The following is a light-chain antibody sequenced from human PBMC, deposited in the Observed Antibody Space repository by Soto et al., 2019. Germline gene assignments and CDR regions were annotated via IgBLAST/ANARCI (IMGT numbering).Light chain of an antibody. CDR1: SSNIGAGYD. V-gene: IGLV1-40*01. J-gene: IGLJ1*01. CDR3: PSYDSSLSGYV. CDR2: GNS. Sequence: QSVLTQPPSVSGAPGQRVTISCTGSSSNIGAGYDVHWYQQLPGTAPKLLIYGNSNRPAWVPDGFSGSKSGTSASLAITGIQAEDEADYYCPSYDSSLSGYVFGTGTKLTVL.